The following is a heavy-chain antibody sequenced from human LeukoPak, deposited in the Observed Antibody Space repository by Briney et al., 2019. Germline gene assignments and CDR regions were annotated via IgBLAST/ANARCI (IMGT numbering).Heavy chain of an antibody. V-gene: IGHV3-33*01. CDR2: IWYDGSNK. Sequence: GRSLRLSCAAPGFTFSSYGMHWVRQAPGKGLGWVAVIWYDGSNKYYADSVKGRFTISRDNSKNTLYLQMNSLRAEDTAVYYCARDTLPRYCSGGSCPLGYWGQGTLVTVSS. J-gene: IGHJ4*02. CDR1: GFTFSSYG. CDR3: ARDTLPRYCSGGSCPLGY. D-gene: IGHD2-15*01.